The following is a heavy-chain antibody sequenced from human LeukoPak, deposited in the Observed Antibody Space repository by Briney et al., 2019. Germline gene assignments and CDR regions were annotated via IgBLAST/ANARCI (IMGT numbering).Heavy chain of an antibody. CDR3: ARGYCSSTSCYGGSY. Sequence: ASVKVSCKASGYTFTTYAMNWVRQAPGQGLEWMGWINTNTGNPTYAQGFTGRFVFSLDTSVSTAYLQISSLKAEDTAVYYCARGYCSSTSCYGGSYWGQGTLVTVSS. D-gene: IGHD2-2*01. J-gene: IGHJ4*02. V-gene: IGHV7-4-1*02. CDR2: INTNTGNP. CDR1: GYTFTTYA.